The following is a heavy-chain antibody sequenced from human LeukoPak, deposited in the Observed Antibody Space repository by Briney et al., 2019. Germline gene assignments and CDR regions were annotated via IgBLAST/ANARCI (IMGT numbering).Heavy chain of an antibody. CDR2: INHSGAT. V-gene: IGHV4-34*01. Sequence: SETLSLTCVVYGGSFSDYYWTWVRQPPGKGLERIGEINHSGATKYNPSPKSRVTISIHTSNNQFSRKLNSVTAADTAVYYCARGEGTLAGRRWPYSFYYYVDVWGKGTTVTVSS. CDR1: GGSFSDYY. CDR3: ARGEGTLAGRRWPYSFYYYVDV. D-gene: IGHD6-19*01. J-gene: IGHJ6*03.